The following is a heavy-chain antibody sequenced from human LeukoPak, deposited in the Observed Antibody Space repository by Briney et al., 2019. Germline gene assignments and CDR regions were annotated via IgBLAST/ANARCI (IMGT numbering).Heavy chain of an antibody. CDR3: AGSVGPYSNSPDAFDI. CDR1: GGTFSSYA. CDR2: IIPIFGTA. Sequence: SVKVSCKASGGTFSSYAISWVRQAPGQGLEWMGGIIPIFGTANYAQKFQGRVTITADESTSTAYMELSSLRSEDTAVYYCAGSVGPYSNSPDAFDIWGQGTMVTVSS. J-gene: IGHJ3*02. D-gene: IGHD6-6*01. V-gene: IGHV1-69*13.